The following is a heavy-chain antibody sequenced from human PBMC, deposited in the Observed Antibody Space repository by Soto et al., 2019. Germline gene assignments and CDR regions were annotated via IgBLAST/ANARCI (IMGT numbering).Heavy chain of an antibody. Sequence: SETLSLTCAVSGDSISSMNWWSWVRQPPGKGLEWIGEIHHSGSTNYNPSLKTRVTISVDTSKNQFSLKLSSVTAADTAIYYCARLGYESPYNWFDPWGQGTLVTVSS. J-gene: IGHJ5*02. CDR2: IHHSGST. D-gene: IGHD5-12*01. V-gene: IGHV4-4*02. CDR3: ARLGYESPYNWFDP. CDR1: GDSISSMNW.